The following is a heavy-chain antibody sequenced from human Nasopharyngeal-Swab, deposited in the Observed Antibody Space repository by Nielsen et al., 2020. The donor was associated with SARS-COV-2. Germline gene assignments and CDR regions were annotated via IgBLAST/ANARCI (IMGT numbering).Heavy chain of an antibody. CDR2: ISYDGSNK. V-gene: IGHV3-30*18. CDR1: GFTFSSYG. CDR3: AKDLGRNWFDP. Sequence: GESLKISCAASGFTFSSYGMHWVRQAPGKGLEWVAVISYDGSNKYYAGSVKGRFTISRDNSKNTLYLQMNSLRAEDTAVYYCAKDLGRNWFDPWGQGTLVTVSS. J-gene: IGHJ5*02. D-gene: IGHD3/OR15-3a*01.